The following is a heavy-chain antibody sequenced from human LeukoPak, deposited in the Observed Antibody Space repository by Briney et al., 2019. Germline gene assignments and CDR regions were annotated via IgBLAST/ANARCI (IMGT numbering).Heavy chain of an antibody. V-gene: IGHV1-2*02. J-gene: IGHJ4*02. CDR3: ARNGIAVAGHDY. CDR1: GYSFTGYY. D-gene: IGHD6-19*01. Sequence: ASVKVSCKASGYSFTGYYMHWVRQAPGQGLEWMAWINPNSGDTNYALKFQGRVTMTRDTSISTACMELTRLTSDDTAVYYCARNGIAVAGHDYWGQGTLVTVSS. CDR2: INPNSGDT.